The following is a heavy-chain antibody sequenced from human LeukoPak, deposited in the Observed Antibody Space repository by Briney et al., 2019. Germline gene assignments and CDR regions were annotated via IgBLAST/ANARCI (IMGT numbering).Heavy chain of an antibody. Sequence: GGSLRLSCAASGFTFDDYGMSWVRQAPGKGLEWVSGINWNGGSTGYADSVKGRFTISRDNAKNSLYLQMNSLRAEDTALYYCARSPTYYDFWSGYYDYWGQGTLVTVSS. CDR2: INWNGGST. J-gene: IGHJ4*02. CDR1: GFTFDDYG. V-gene: IGHV3-20*04. D-gene: IGHD3-3*01. CDR3: ARSPTYYDFWSGYYDY.